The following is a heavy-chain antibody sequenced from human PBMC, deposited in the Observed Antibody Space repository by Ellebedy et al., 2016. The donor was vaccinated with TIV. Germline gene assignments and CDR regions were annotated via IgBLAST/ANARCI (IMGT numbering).Heavy chain of an antibody. CDR3: AKDLYGDYLMDV. CDR2: ISYSGGNT. Sequence: PGGSLRLSCAASGFTFNSHAMRWVRQAPGKGREWVSTISYSGGNTYCAGSVKGRFTISRDNSKKTLFLQMNSLRAEDTAVYYFAKDLYGDYLMDVWGKGTTVTVSS. CDR1: GFTFNSHA. V-gene: IGHV3-23*01. J-gene: IGHJ6*03. D-gene: IGHD4-17*01.